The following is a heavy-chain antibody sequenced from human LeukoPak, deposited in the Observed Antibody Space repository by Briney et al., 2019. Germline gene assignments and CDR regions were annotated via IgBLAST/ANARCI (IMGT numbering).Heavy chain of an antibody. V-gene: IGHV3-21*01. CDR2: ISSSSTYI. CDR1: GFTFSFYG. Sequence: GGSLRLSCAASGFTFSFYGMHWVRQAPGKGLEWVSSISSSSTYIYYADSLKGRFTISRDNAKNSLYLQMNSLRAEDTAVYYCARDNSDSSGYSDYWGQGTLVTVSS. CDR3: ARDNSDSSGYSDY. D-gene: IGHD3-22*01. J-gene: IGHJ4*02.